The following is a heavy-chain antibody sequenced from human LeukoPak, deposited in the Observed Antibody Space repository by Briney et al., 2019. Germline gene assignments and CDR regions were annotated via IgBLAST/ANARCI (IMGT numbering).Heavy chain of an antibody. CDR1: GGSISNYY. Sequence: SETPSLTCTVSGGSISNYYWSWIRQPPGKGLEWIGYISYIGSTKYNPSLKSRVTISEDTPKKQFSLKLSSVTAADTAVYYCAGSYHYYMDVWGKGTTVTVSS. CDR3: AGSYHYYMDV. V-gene: IGHV4-59*01. J-gene: IGHJ6*03. CDR2: ISYIGST.